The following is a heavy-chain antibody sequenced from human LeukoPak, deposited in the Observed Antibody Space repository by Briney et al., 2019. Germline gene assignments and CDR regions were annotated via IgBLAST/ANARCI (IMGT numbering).Heavy chain of an antibody. V-gene: IGHV3-30*04. D-gene: IGHD6-13*01. CDR1: GFTFSSHA. CDR2: TSYDGTNK. Sequence: GGSLRLSCAASGFTFSSHAMHWVRQAPGKGLEWVAVTSYDGTNKYYAGSVKGRFTISRDSSKNTLYLQMNSLRAEDTAVYYCARNFGPYSSSWYSEDYWGQGTLVTVSS. J-gene: IGHJ4*02. CDR3: ARNFGPYSSSWYSEDY.